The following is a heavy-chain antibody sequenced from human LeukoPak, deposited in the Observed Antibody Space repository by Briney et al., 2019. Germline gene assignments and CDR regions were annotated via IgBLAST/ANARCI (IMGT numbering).Heavy chain of an antibody. Sequence: PGGSLRLSCAASGFTFSSYSMNWIRQAPGKGLEWVSSISSSTSYIYYADSVKGRFTISKDNARNSLYLQMNSLRAEDTAVYYCARAGGSTVSHSDYWGQGTLVTVSS. CDR1: GFTFSSYS. D-gene: IGHD4-17*01. CDR3: ARAGGSTVSHSDY. V-gene: IGHV3-21*01. J-gene: IGHJ4*02. CDR2: ISSSTSYI.